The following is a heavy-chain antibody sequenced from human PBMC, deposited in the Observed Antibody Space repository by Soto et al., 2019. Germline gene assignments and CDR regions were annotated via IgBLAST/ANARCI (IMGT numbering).Heavy chain of an antibody. D-gene: IGHD3-10*01. CDR1: GYTFTNYG. V-gene: IGHV1-18*01. CDR3: AREAGSGSYYPFDY. CDR2: ISAYNGNT. J-gene: IGHJ4*02. Sequence: GASVKVSCKASGYTFTNYGINWVRQAPGQGLEWMGWISAYNGNTNYAQKLQGRVTMTTDTSTSTAYMELRSLRSDDTAVYYCAREAGSGSYYPFDYWGQGTLVTVSS.